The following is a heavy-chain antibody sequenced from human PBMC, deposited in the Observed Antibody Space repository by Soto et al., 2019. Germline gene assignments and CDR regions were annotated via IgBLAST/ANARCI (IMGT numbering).Heavy chain of an antibody. D-gene: IGHD2-15*01. Sequence: GGSLRLSCAASGFTFSSYGMHWVRQAPGKGLEWVAVIWYDGSNKYYADSVKGRFTISRDNSKNTLYLQMNSLRAEDTAVYYCAKVRTVVVAATPVDYWGQGTLVTVSS. J-gene: IGHJ4*02. CDR3: AKVRTVVVAATPVDY. CDR1: GFTFSSYG. V-gene: IGHV3-30*02. CDR2: IWYDGSNK.